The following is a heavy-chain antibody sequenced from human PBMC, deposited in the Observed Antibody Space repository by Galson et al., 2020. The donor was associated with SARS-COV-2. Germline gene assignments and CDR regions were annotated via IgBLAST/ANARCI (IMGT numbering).Heavy chain of an antibody. J-gene: IGHJ4*02. V-gene: IGHV3-66*01. CDR1: GFTVSSNY. CDR2: IYSGGST. Sequence: GGSLRLSCAASGFTVSSNYMSWVRQAPGKGLEWVSVIYSGGSTYYADSVKGRFTISRDNSKNTLYLQMNSLRAEDTAVYYCAREWTSTREGYYGSGSYLDYWGQGTLVTVSS. D-gene: IGHD3-10*01. CDR3: AREWTSTREGYYGSGSYLDY.